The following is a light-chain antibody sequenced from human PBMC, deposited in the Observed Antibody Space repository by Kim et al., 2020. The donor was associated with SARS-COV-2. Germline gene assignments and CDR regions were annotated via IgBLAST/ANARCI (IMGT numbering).Light chain of an antibody. CDR1: NIGSKS. Sequence: PGKTARITWGGNNIGSKSVDWYQQKPGQAPVLVIYYDSDRPSGIPERFSGSNSGNTATLTISRVEAGDEADYYCQVWDSSSDHVVFGGGTQLTVL. J-gene: IGLJ2*01. CDR3: QVWDSSSDHVV. V-gene: IGLV3-21*04. CDR2: YDS.